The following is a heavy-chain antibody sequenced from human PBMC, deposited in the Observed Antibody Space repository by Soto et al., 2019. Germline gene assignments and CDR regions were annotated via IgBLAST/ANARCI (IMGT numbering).Heavy chain of an antibody. CDR2: ISSSSSYI. V-gene: IGHV3-21*01. CDR1: GFTFSSYS. J-gene: IGHJ4*02. CDR3: ARELIIVGAINEFDY. D-gene: IGHD1-26*01. Sequence: EVQLVESGGGLVKPGGSLRLSCAASGFTFSSYSMNWVRQAPGKGLEWVSSISSSSSYIYYADSVKGRFTISRDNAKNSLYLQMNSLRAEDTAVYYCARELIIVGAINEFDYWGQGTLVTVSS.